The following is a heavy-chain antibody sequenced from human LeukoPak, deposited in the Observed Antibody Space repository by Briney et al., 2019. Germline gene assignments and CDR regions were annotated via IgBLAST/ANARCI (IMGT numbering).Heavy chain of an antibody. Sequence: GGSLRLSCEASGFTFSSDNMNWVRQAPGEGLEWVSSISAGSDYIYYADSVKGRFTVSRDNARNSLNLQMNSLRAEDTAVYYCVRESNSGMRRWGQGTLVTVSS. D-gene: IGHD3-10*01. J-gene: IGHJ1*01. V-gene: IGHV3-21*01. CDR3: VRESNSGMRR. CDR2: ISAGSDYI. CDR1: GFTFSSDN.